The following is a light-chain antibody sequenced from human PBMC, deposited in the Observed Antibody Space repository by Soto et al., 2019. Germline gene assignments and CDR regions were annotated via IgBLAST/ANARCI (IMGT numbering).Light chain of an antibody. Sequence: DIQMTQSPSSLSASVGDRVTITCRASQDISNSLAWFQQKPGKAPKSLIYAASSLQSGVPSKFSGSGSGKEFTLTISSLHPDDFATYYCQQYNSYPWTFGQGTKVEIK. J-gene: IGKJ1*01. CDR2: AAS. CDR3: QQYNSYPWT. V-gene: IGKV1-16*02. CDR1: QDISNS.